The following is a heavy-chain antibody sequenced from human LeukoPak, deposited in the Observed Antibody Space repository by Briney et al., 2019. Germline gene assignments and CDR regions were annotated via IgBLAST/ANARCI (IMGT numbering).Heavy chain of an antibody. Sequence: GGSLRLSCAASGFTVSSNYMSWVRQAPGKGLEWVSVIYSGGSTYYADSVKGRFTISRDNSKNTLYLQMNSLRAEDTAVYYCARARELGPTYYFDYRGQGTLVTVSS. CDR1: GFTVSSNY. D-gene: IGHD7-27*01. CDR2: IYSGGST. CDR3: ARARELGPTYYFDY. V-gene: IGHV3-66*01. J-gene: IGHJ4*02.